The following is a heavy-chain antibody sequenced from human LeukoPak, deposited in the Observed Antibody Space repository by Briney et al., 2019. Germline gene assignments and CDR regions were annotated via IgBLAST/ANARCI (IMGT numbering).Heavy chain of an antibody. CDR2: IYYSGST. V-gene: IGHV4-4*02. J-gene: IGHJ4*02. Sequence: SGTLSLTCAVSGGSISSSNWWSWVRQPPGKGLEWIGYIYYSGSTNYNPSLKSRVTISVDTSKNQFSLKLSSVTAADTAVYYCARARVVRGTTNNYYFDYWGQGTLVTVSS. CDR3: ARARVVRGTTNNYYFDY. CDR1: GGSISSSNW. D-gene: IGHD3-10*01.